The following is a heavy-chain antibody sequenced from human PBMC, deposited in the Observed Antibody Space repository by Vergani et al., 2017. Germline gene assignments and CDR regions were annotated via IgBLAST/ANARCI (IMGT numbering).Heavy chain of an antibody. CDR3: TTDVGATRLFDY. CDR1: GGSISSSNW. V-gene: IGHV4-4*02. D-gene: IGHD1-26*01. J-gene: IGHJ4*02. CDR2: IYHSGTT. Sequence: QVQLQESGPGLVKPSGTLSLTCAVSGGSISSSNWWSWVRQPPGKGLEWIGEIYHSGTTNYNPSLKSRVTISVDKSNNQFSLNLSSVTAADTAVYYCTTDVGATRLFDYWGQGTLVTVSS.